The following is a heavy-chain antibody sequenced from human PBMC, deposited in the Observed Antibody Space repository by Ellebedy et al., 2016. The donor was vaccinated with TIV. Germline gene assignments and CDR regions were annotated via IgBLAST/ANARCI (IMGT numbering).Heavy chain of an antibody. D-gene: IGHD2-8*01. CDR3: ARPKGYCTNGVCHPLDY. CDR1: GYTFTSYA. Sequence: ASVKVSCXASGYTFTSYAMHWVRQAPGQRLEWMGWINAGNGNTKYSQKFQGRVTITRDTSASTVYMELSSLRSEDTAVYYCARPKGYCTNGVCHPLDYWGQGTLVTVSS. CDR2: INAGNGNT. V-gene: IGHV1-3*01. J-gene: IGHJ4*02.